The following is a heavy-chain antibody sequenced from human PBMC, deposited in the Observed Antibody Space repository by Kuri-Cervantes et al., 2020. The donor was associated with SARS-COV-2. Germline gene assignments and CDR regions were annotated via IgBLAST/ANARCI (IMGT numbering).Heavy chain of an antibody. CDR1: GYTFTSYD. CDR2: IIPILGTA. V-gene: IGHV1-69*04. J-gene: IGHJ3*02. Sequence: SVKVSCKASGYTFTSYDINWVRQATGQGLEWMGRIIPILGTANYAQKFQGRVTITADKSTSTAYMELSSLRSEDTAVYYCARDLMTTVTTGAFDIWGQGTMVTVSS. CDR3: ARDLMTTVTTGAFDI. D-gene: IGHD4-17*01.